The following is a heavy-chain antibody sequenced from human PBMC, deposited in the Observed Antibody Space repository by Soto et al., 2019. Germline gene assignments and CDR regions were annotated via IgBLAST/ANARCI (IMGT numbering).Heavy chain of an antibody. CDR3: ARDVGGDYFYYGLDV. V-gene: IGHV3-30-3*01. CDR1: GFTFSRYA. Sequence: QVQLVEFGGGVVQPGRSLRLSCAASGFTFSRYALHWVRQAPGKGLEWVALISYHGTNTYYADSVKGRFTISRDNSKNTLRLQRNSLRAEETALYYCARDVGGDYFYYGLDVWGLGTTVIFSS. D-gene: IGHD1-26*01. J-gene: IGHJ6*02. CDR2: ISYHGTNT.